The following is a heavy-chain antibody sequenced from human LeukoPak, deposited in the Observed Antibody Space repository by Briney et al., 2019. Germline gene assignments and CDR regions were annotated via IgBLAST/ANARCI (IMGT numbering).Heavy chain of an antibody. CDR1: GFTFSSYG. CDR3: AKDLTTVTSQGDY. J-gene: IGHJ4*02. Sequence: GGSLRLSCAASGFTFSSYGMHWVRQAPGKGLEWVAFIRYDGSNKYYADSVKGRFTISRDNSKNMLDLQIHSLRAEDTAVYYCAKDLTTVTSQGDYWGQGALGSVSS. D-gene: IGHD4-17*01. V-gene: IGHV3-30*02. CDR2: IRYDGSNK.